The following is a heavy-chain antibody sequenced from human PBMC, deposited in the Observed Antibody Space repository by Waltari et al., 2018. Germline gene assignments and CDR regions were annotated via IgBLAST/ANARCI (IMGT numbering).Heavy chain of an antibody. CDR2: IYHSGST. Sequence: QVQLQESGPGLVKPSETLSLTCAVSGYSISSGYYWGWIRQPPGKGLEWIGSIYHSGSTYYNPTLKGRVTISVDTSKNQFSLKVSSVTAADTAVYYCARAWLAYCSGGSCYPHWFDPWGQGTLVTVSS. J-gene: IGHJ5*02. V-gene: IGHV4-38-2*01. CDR1: GYSISSGYY. CDR3: ARAWLAYCSGGSCYPHWFDP. D-gene: IGHD2-15*01.